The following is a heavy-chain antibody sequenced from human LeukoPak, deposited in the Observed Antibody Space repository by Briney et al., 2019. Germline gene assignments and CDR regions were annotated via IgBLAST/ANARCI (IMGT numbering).Heavy chain of an antibody. D-gene: IGHD3-22*01. Sequence: ASVKVSCKVSGTTLGLSAISWVRQAPGQGLQWMGGSIPIFSRADYAQRFQDRITISWDASTGTDYMELRSLTFDDTAVYYCARVGPPRRDHYYPSSGDYLPVFEIWGHGTMVTVSS. V-gene: IGHV1-69*13. CDR1: GTTLGLSA. CDR3: ARVGPPRRDHYYPSSGDYLPVFEI. J-gene: IGHJ3*02. CDR2: SIPIFSRA.